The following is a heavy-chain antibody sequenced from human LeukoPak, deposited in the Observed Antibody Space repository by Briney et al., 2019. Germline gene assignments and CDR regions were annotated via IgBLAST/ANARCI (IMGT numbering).Heavy chain of an antibody. CDR1: GGSISSSGNF. J-gene: IGHJ4*02. CDR2: TYYSRNT. D-gene: IGHD5-24*01. V-gene: IGHV4-39*01. Sequence: SETLSLTCTVSGGSISSSGNFWGWVRQRPGRGLEWIASTYYSRNTYYNPSLKSRVAISVDTSKNQFSLKLSSVTAADTAVYYCARHEEEDGYNAKTFDYWGQGTLVTVSS. CDR3: ARHEEEDGYNAKTFDY.